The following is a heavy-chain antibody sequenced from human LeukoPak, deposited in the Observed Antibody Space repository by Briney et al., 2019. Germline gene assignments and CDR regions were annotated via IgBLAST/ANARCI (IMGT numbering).Heavy chain of an antibody. D-gene: IGHD6-13*01. CDR1: GFTFSNYA. V-gene: IGHV3-30*14. J-gene: IGHJ4*02. CDR2: ISNDGSKK. CDR3: ARGGPAAGRFDY. Sequence: PGRSLRLSCAASGFTFSNYAMHWVRQAPGKGLEWVAVISNDGSKKDYADSVKGRFTISRDNSKNTLYLQMNSLRAEDTAVYYCARGGPAAGRFDYWGQGTLVTVSS.